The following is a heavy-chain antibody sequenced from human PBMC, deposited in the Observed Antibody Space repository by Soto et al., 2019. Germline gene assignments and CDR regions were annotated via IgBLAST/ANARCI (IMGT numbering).Heavy chain of an antibody. J-gene: IGHJ3*02. V-gene: IGHV4-34*01. CDR3: ARVKCGYSGYDLEVPDAFAI. D-gene: IGHD5-12*01. Sequence: LALTCAVYRGSVRGYEVSVVRQHTGKGLEWIGEINHSGSTNYNPSLKSRVTISVDTSKNQFSLKLTSVTAADTAVYYCARVKCGYSGYDLEVPDAFAIWVRGTMVTGSS. CDR1: RGSVRGYE. CDR2: INHSGST.